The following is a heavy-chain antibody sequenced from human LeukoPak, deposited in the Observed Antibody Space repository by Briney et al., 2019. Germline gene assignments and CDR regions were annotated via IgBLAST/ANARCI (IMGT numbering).Heavy chain of an antibody. Sequence: PSGTLSLTCTVSGGSISSYYWSWIRQPPGKGLEWIGYIYTSGSTNYNPSLKGRVTISVDTSKNQFSLKLSSVTAADTAVYYCARYSSSWYDAFDIWGQGTMVTVSS. CDR1: GGSISSYY. CDR2: IYTSGST. J-gene: IGHJ3*02. CDR3: ARYSSSWYDAFDI. V-gene: IGHV4-4*09. D-gene: IGHD6-13*01.